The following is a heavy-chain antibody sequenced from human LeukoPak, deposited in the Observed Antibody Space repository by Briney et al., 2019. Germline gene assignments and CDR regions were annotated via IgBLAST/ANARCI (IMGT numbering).Heavy chain of an antibody. Sequence: GESLKISCKGSGYSFTSYWIGWVRQMPGKGLEWMGIIYPGDSDTRYSPSFQGQVTISADKSISTAYLQWSSLEASDTAMYYCARRRYYYDSSGSSYFNWFDPWGREPWSPSPQ. V-gene: IGHV5-51*01. D-gene: IGHD3-22*01. CDR2: IYPGDSDT. CDR1: GYSFTSYW. J-gene: IGHJ5*02. CDR3: ARRRYYYDSSGSSYFNWFDP.